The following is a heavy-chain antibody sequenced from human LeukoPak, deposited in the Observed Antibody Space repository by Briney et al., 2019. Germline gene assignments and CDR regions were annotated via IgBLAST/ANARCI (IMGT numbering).Heavy chain of an antibody. Sequence: GRSLRLSCAASGFTFSNYGMHWVRQAPGKGLEWVALIWYDGNNKYYADSVKGRFTVSRDNSKNTLYLQMNSLRAEDTAVYYCAKDLRYFDWLLSAFGYWGQGTLVTVSS. D-gene: IGHD3-9*01. CDR1: GFTFSNYG. CDR3: AKDLRYFDWLLSAFGY. J-gene: IGHJ4*02. CDR2: IWYDGNNK. V-gene: IGHV3-33*06.